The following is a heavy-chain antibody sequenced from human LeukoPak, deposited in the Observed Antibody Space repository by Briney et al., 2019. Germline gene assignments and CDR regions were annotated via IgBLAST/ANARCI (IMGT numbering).Heavy chain of an antibody. Sequence: ASVKVSCKVSGYILTYFSMHWVRQAPGKGPEWMGAFDPEDGETIYAQKFQGRVTMTEDTSTDTAYMELSSLRSEDTAVYYCATQITGTTGGWFDPWGQGTLVTVSS. CDR1: GYILTYFS. V-gene: IGHV1-24*01. CDR3: ATQITGTTGGWFDP. D-gene: IGHD1/OR15-1a*01. J-gene: IGHJ5*02. CDR2: FDPEDGET.